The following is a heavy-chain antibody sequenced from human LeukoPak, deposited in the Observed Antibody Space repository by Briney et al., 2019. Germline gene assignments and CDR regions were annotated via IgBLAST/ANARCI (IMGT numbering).Heavy chain of an antibody. D-gene: IGHD2-2*01. CDR3: ARERDCSSTSCYDP. V-gene: IGHV1-69*05. Sequence: ASVKVSCKASGGTFSSYAISWVRQAPGQGLEWMGGIIPIFGTANYAQKFQGRVTITTDESTSTAYMELSSLRSEDTAVYYCARERDCSSTSCYDPWGQGTLVTVSS. J-gene: IGHJ5*02. CDR1: GGTFSSYA. CDR2: IIPIFGTA.